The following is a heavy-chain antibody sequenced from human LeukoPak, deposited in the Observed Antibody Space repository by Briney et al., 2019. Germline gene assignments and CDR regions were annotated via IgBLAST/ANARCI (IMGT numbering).Heavy chain of an antibody. CDR2: ISSSGSTI. J-gene: IGHJ4*02. D-gene: IGHD3-22*01. CDR1: GFTFSDYY. V-gene: IGHV3-11*01. Sequence: GGSLRLSCAASGFTFSDYYMAWIRQAPGKGLEWVSYISSSGSTIYYADSVKGRFTISRDNAKNSLYLQMNSLRAEDTAVYYCARDTDYYDSSGYLDYWGQGTLVTVSS. CDR3: ARDTDYYDSSGYLDY.